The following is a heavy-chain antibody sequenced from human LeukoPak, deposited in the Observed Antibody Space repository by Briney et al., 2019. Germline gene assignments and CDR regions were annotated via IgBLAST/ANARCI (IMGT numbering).Heavy chain of an antibody. J-gene: IGHJ4*02. V-gene: IGHV4-4*07. D-gene: IGHD2-15*01. CDR2: IYTSGST. CDR1: GGSISSYY. Sequence: PSETPSLTCTVSGGSISSYYWSWIRQPAGKGLEWIGRIYTSGSTNYNPSLKSRVTMSVDTSKNQFSLKLSSVTAADTAVYYCARGYCSGGSCLGYFDYWGQGTLVTVSS. CDR3: ARGYCSGGSCLGYFDY.